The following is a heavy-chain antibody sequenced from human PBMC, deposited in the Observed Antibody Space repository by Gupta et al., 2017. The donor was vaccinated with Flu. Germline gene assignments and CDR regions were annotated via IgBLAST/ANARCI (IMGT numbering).Heavy chain of an antibody. J-gene: IGHJ6*02. CDR3: ARDLYGSGSSHPDLDV. V-gene: IGHV3-48*02. Sequence: EVQLVESGGGLVQPGGSLRLSCAASGFTFSSYSMNWVRQAPGKGLEWVSYISSSSSTIYYADSVKGRFTISRDNAKNSLYLQMNSLRDEDTAVYYCARDLYGSGSSHPDLDVWGQGTTVTVSS. D-gene: IGHD3-10*01. CDR1: GFTFSSYS. CDR2: ISSSSSTI.